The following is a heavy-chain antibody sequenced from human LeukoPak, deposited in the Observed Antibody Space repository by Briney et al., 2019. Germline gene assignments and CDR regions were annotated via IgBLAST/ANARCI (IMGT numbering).Heavy chain of an antibody. V-gene: IGHV3-7*04. Sequence: GGSLRLSCAASGFTFSSYWMSRVRQAPGKGLEWVANIKHDGSEKYYVDSVSGRFTISRDNAKTSLYLQMNSLRAEDTAMYYCARGLYGDYYYYGMDVWGQGTTATVSS. CDR2: IKHDGSEK. CDR3: ARGLYGDYYYYGMDV. CDR1: GFTFSSYW. D-gene: IGHD4-17*01. J-gene: IGHJ6*02.